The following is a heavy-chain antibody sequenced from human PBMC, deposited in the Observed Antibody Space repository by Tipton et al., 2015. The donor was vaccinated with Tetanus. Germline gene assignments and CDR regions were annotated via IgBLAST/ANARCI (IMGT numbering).Heavy chain of an antibody. D-gene: IGHD1/OR15-1a*01. CDR1: GYSFPHYY. Sequence: VQLVQSGAEVKKLGESLKISCQASGYSFPHYYIAWVRHMPGKGLEWMGTIHPGDSDIQYNPSFGGLVAISADKSINTAYLQWSSLKASDTAVYYCARRRTNTNLFFWFESWGQGTQVTVSS. J-gene: IGHJ5*01. CDR2: IHPGDSDI. CDR3: ARRRTNTNLFFWFES. V-gene: IGHV5-51*01.